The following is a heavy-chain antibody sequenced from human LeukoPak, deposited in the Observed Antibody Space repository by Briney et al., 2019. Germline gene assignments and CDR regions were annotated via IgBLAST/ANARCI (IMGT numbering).Heavy chain of an antibody. Sequence: GGSLRLSCAASGFTFSSYWMSWVRQAPGKGLEWVANIKQDGSEKYYVDSVKGRFTISRDNAKNSLYLQMNSLRAEDTAVNYCARDGAGSEFDPWGQGTLVTVSS. CDR1: GFTFSSYW. CDR2: IKQDGSEK. V-gene: IGHV3-7*01. D-gene: IGHD6-19*01. CDR3: ARDGAGSEFDP. J-gene: IGHJ5*02.